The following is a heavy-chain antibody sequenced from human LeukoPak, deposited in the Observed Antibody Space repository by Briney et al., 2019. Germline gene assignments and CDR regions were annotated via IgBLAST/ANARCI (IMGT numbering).Heavy chain of an antibody. CDR1: GFTFSSHG. CDR3: AKEVYIFNYFDY. CDR2: SSSIGGRT. J-gene: IGHJ4*02. Sequence: GGSLRLSCAASGFTFSSHGMNWVRQAPGKGLEWVSGSSSIGGRTYYADSVKGRFTVTRDNSKNTLYLQMNSLRAEDTAVYYCAKEVYIFNYFDYWGQGTLVTVSS. V-gene: IGHV3-23*01.